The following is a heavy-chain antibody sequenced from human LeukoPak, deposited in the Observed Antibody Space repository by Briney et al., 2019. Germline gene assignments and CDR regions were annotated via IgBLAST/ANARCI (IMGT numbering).Heavy chain of an antibody. CDR3: RKVVAFDAFDI. J-gene: IGHJ3*02. CDR1: GFTFSSYA. Sequence: GGSLRLSCAASGFTFSSYAMYWVRQAPGKGLEWVAVISYDGSNKYYADSVKGRFTISRDNSKNTLYLQMNSLRAEDTAVYYCRKVVAFDAFDIWGQGTMVTVSS. V-gene: IGHV3-30-3*01. CDR2: ISYDGSNK. D-gene: IGHD3-22*01.